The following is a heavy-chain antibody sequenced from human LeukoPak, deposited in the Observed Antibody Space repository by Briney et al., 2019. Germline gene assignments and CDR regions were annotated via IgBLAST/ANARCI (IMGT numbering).Heavy chain of an antibody. CDR3: AELGITMIGGV. J-gene: IGHJ6*04. V-gene: IGHV3-21*01. CDR1: GFTFSSYA. CDR2: ISSGSSYI. Sequence: GGSLRLSCAAYGFTFSSYAMNWVRQAPGKGLEWVSSISSGSSYIYYADSVKGRFTISRDNAKNSLYLQMNSLRAEDTAVYYCAELGITMIGGVWGKGTTVTISS. D-gene: IGHD3-10*02.